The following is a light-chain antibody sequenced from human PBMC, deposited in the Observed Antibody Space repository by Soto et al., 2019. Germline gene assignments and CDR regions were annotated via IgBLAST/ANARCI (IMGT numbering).Light chain of an antibody. Sequence: QSALTQPASVSGSPGQSITISCTGTSSDVGGYNYVSWYQQHPGKAPKVMIYEVSNRPSGVSNRFSGSKSGNTASLTISGLQAEDEADYYCSSYTSSSTKVVFGGGTKVTVL. CDR2: EVS. CDR1: SSDVGGYNY. V-gene: IGLV2-14*01. J-gene: IGLJ2*01. CDR3: SSYTSSSTKVV.